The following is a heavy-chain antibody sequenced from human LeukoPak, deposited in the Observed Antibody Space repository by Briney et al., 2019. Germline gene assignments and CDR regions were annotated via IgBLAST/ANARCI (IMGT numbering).Heavy chain of an antibody. J-gene: IGHJ4*02. D-gene: IGHD6-25*01. Sequence: GGSLRLSCAASGFIFSNYAMSWVRQAPGKGLEWVSAIDSTGAYTWYADSVKGRFTISKDSSKTILYLQMHSLRAEDAAVYFCAKGSAAGRPYYFDYWGQGTLVTVSS. CDR3: AKGSAAGRPYYFDY. V-gene: IGHV3-23*01. CDR1: GFIFSNYA. CDR2: IDSTGAYT.